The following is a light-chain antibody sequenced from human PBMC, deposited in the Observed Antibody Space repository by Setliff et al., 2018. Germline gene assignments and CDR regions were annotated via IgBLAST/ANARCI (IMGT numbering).Light chain of an antibody. Sequence: SYALTQPPSVSMSPGQTASITCSGDKLGDKYACWYQQKPGQSPVLVIYQDSKRPSGIPERFSGSNSGNTATLTISGTQAMDEADYYCQAWDSSTFYVFGTGTKVTVL. CDR2: QDS. J-gene: IGLJ1*01. CDR3: QAWDSSTFYV. CDR1: KLGDKY. V-gene: IGLV3-1*01.